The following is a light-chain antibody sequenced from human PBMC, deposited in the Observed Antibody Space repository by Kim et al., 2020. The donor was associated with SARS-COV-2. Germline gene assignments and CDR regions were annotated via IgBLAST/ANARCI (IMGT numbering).Light chain of an antibody. CDR1: NIGSKS. J-gene: IGLJ3*02. CDR3: QAWDSSTAQGV. V-gene: IGLV3-21*01. CDR2: YDS. Sequence: SYELTQPPSVSVAPGKTARITCGGNNIGSKSVHWYQQKPGQSPVLVIYYDSDRPSGIPERFSGSNSGNTATLTISRAEAVDEADYYCQAWDSSTAQGVFG.